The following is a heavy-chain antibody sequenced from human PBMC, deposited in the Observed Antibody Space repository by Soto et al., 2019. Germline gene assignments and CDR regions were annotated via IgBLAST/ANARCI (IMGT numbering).Heavy chain of an antibody. Sequence: ASVKVSCKASGYTFTSYYMHWVRQAPGQGLEWMGIINPSGGSTSYAQKFQGRVTMTRDTSTSTVYMELSSLRSEDTAVYYCARVLYDSSGPDAFDIWGQGTRVTVAS. CDR3: ARVLYDSSGPDAFDI. J-gene: IGHJ3*02. CDR1: GYTFTSYY. CDR2: INPSGGST. D-gene: IGHD3-22*01. V-gene: IGHV1-46*01.